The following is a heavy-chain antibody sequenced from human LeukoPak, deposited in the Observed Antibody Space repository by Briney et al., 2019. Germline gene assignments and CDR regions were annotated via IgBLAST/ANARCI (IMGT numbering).Heavy chain of an antibody. Sequence: GGSLRLSCAASGFTFSNYWMHWVRQAPGKGLVWVSRINSDGRTTGYADSVKGRFTISRDNAKNTLYLQMNSLRAEDTAVYYCARVELSAADFDHWGQGTLVTVSS. CDR2: INSDGRTT. V-gene: IGHV3-74*01. CDR1: GFTFSNYW. CDR3: ARVELSAADFDH. D-gene: IGHD1-7*01. J-gene: IGHJ4*02.